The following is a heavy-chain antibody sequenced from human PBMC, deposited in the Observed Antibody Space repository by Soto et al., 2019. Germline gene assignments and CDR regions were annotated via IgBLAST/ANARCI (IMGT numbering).Heavy chain of an antibody. CDR3: AKDYDFWSGSVNPYFDS. D-gene: IGHD3-3*01. V-gene: IGHV3-30*18. Sequence: GGALRLSCAASGFTFAHYALHGVRHSPDKRLEWVAFMSHDENRKLYSDSVKGRFTISRDNSKSTLYLQMSRLRAEDTAVYYCAKDYDFWSGSVNPYFDSWGLGTLVTVSS. J-gene: IGHJ4*02. CDR1: GFTFAHYA. CDR2: MSHDENRK.